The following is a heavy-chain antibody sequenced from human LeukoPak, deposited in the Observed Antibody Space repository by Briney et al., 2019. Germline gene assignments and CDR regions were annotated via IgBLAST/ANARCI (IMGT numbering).Heavy chain of an antibody. D-gene: IGHD3-10*01. J-gene: IGHJ4*02. CDR1: GLTLSSYW. V-gene: IGHV3-7*01. CDR3: ARDDLTYYYGSGSYYYFDY. Sequence: GGSLRLSCAASGLTLSSYWMSWIRQAPGKGLEWVANIKQDGSEKYYVDSVKGRFTISRDNAKNSLYLQMNSLRAEDTAVYYCARDDLTYYYGSGSYYYFDYWDQGTLVTVSS. CDR2: IKQDGSEK.